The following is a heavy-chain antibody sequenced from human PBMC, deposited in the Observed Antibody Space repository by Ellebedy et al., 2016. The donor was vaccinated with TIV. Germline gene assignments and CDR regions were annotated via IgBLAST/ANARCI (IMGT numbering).Heavy chain of an antibody. CDR2: ISGNGGRT. D-gene: IGHD4-17*01. V-gene: IGHV3-64*02. J-gene: IGHJ2*01. CDR1: GFTFDIYA. CDR3: ARDLDGDPDCYFDH. Sequence: GGSLRLSCAASGFTFDIYAMNWVRQAPGKGLEFVSSISGNGGRTYFTDSVKGRFTISRDNSKSTLYLQMGSLRGEDTAVYYCARDLDGDPDCYFDHWGRGTLVTVSS.